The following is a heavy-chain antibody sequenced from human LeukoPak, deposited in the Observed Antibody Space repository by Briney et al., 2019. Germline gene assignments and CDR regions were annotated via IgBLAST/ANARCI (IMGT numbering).Heavy chain of an antibody. Sequence: GGSLRLPCAASGFTFSSYGMHWVRQAPGKGLVWVSRIDRDGSRINYADSVKGRFTISRDNGKNTLFLQMNSLRAEDAAVYYCVRGNDYGGPHYWGQGTLVTVSS. D-gene: IGHD4-23*01. CDR2: IDRDGSRI. V-gene: IGHV3-74*01. CDR3: VRGNDYGGPHY. CDR1: GFTFSSYG. J-gene: IGHJ4*02.